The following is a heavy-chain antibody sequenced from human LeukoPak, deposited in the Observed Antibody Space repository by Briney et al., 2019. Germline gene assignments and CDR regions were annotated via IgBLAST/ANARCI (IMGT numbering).Heavy chain of an antibody. Sequence: SETLSLTCAVYGGSFSGYYWSWVRQPPGKGLEWIGEINHSGRTNYNPSLKSRGTISVYTSKNQFSLKLSSVTAADTAVYYCARVRGGVVVPAAMHYYFVMDVWGKGTTVTVSS. V-gene: IGHV4-34*01. CDR1: GGSFSGYY. D-gene: IGHD2-2*01. CDR2: INHSGRT. J-gene: IGHJ6*04. CDR3: ARVRGGVVVPAAMHYYFVMDV.